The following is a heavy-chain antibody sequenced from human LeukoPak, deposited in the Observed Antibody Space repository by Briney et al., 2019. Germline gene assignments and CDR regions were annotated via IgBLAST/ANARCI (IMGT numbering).Heavy chain of an antibody. D-gene: IGHD3-22*01. Sequence: GWALILSCVASGFTFISYAMHWVRQTQRKGLEYVSAISSNGYSTYYANSVKGRFTICRDNSKNTLYIQMGSLRAEGMAVYYCARVLYDSSGLDAFVIWGQGTMVTVSS. CDR2: ISSNGYST. J-gene: IGHJ3*02. CDR1: GFTFISYA. CDR3: ARVLYDSSGLDAFVI. V-gene: IGHV3-64*01.